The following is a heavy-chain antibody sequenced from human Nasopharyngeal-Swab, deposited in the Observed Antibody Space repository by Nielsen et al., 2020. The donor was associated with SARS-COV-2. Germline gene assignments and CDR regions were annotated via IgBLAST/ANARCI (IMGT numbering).Heavy chain of an antibody. D-gene: IGHD3-10*01. CDR1: GGSISSSSYY. CDR2: IYYSGST. CDR3: ARSSNYYYGSGSFIDY. V-gene: IGHV4-39*07. Sequence: SETLSLTCTVSGGSISSSSYYWGWIRQPPGKGLEWIGSIYYSGSTYYNPSLKSRVTISVDTSKNQFSLKLRSVTAADTAVYYCARSSNYYYGSGSFIDYWGQGTLVTVSS. J-gene: IGHJ4*02.